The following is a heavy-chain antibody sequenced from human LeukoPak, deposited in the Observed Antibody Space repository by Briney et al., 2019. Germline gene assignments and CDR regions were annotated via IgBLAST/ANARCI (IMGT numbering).Heavy chain of an antibody. CDR3: AGAYSMVRGVDY. D-gene: IGHD3-10*01. V-gene: IGHV4-34*01. J-gene: IGHJ4*02. Sequence: SQTLSLTCAVFGGSFSGYYWSWIRQPPGKGLEWIGEINHSGTINYNPSLKSRVTISVDSSKNQFSLRLTSVTAADTAMYFCAGAYSMVRGVDYWGQGTPVTVSS. CDR2: INHSGTI. CDR1: GGSFSGYY.